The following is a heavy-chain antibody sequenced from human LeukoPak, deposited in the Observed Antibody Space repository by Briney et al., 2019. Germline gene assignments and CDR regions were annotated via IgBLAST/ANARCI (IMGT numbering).Heavy chain of an antibody. V-gene: IGHV3-30*02. CDR1: GFTFSSYG. Sequence: GGSLRLSCAASGFTFSSYGMHWVRQAPGKGLEWVAFIRYDGRNKYYADPVKGRFTISRDNSKNTLYLQMNSLRAEDTAVYYCAKDWRDYGDYRGYFDYWGQGTLVTVSS. D-gene: IGHD4-17*01. J-gene: IGHJ4*02. CDR2: IRYDGRNK. CDR3: AKDWRDYGDYRGYFDY.